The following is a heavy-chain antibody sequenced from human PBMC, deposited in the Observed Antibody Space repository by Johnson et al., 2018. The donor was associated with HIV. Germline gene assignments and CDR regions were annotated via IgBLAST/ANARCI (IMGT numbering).Heavy chain of an antibody. V-gene: IGHV3-23*04. Sequence: VQLVESGGGLVQPGGSLRLACAASGFSFSSYSMSWVRQATGKGLEWVSGINGTGASTYYADSVKGRFTISRDKSKNTVYLQMNSLRAEDTAIYYCAKEMDNCWSGYPNDAFDIWGQGTMVTVSS. J-gene: IGHJ3*02. CDR3: AKEMDNCWSGYPNDAFDI. CDR1: GFSFSSYS. CDR2: INGTGAST. D-gene: IGHD3-3*01.